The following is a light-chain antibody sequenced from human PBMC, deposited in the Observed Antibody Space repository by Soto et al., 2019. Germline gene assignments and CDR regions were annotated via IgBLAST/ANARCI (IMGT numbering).Light chain of an antibody. V-gene: IGKV1-5*01. CDR2: DAS. J-gene: IGKJ2*01. CDR3: QQYNSYPYT. Sequence: DIQMTQSPSTVSASVGDAVTITRRARQSIRTWVAWDQQKPGNAPNLLIYDASTLESGGPSGFSGSGSGTEFPLTISSLQPDDSANYYCQQYNSYPYTFGQGTKLEIK. CDR1: QSIRTW.